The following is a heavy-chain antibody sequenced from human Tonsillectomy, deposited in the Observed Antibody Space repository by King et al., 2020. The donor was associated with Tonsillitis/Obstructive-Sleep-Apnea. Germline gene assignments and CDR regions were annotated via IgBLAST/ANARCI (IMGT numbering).Heavy chain of an antibody. J-gene: IGHJ6*02. V-gene: IGHV3-48*03. Sequence: VQLVESGGGLVQPGGSLRVSCAGSGFTFSSYEINWVRQAPGKGLEWVSYVSSSGSTTKYADSVKGRFTISRDNAENTVYLQMNSLRAGDTAVYYCGRVELLVIFDYYGMDVWGQGTTVTVSS. D-gene: IGHD1-26*01. CDR1: GFTFSSYE. CDR2: VSSSGSTT. CDR3: GRVELLVIFDYYGMDV.